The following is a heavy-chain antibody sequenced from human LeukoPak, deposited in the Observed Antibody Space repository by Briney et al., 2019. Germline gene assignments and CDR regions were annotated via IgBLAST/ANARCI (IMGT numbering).Heavy chain of an antibody. J-gene: IGHJ4*02. CDR3: ARDPSYGPLDY. Sequence: ASVKVSCKASGYTFNIYAMNWVRQAPGQGLEWMGWISAYNGNTNYAQKLQGRVTMTTDTSTSTAYMELRSLRSDDTAVYYCARDPSYGPLDYWGQGTLVTVSS. V-gene: IGHV1-18*01. D-gene: IGHD5-18*01. CDR1: GYTFNIYA. CDR2: ISAYNGNT.